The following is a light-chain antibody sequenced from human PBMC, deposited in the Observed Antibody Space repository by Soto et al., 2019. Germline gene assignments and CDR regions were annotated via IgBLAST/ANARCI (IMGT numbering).Light chain of an antibody. J-gene: IGKJ4*01. CDR2: DAS. CDR1: QAIRKN. V-gene: IGKV3-15*01. Sequence: EIVLTQSPATLSVSPGERSTLSCKSSQAIRKNLAWYQQKPGQSPRLLIYDASTRATGIPVRFSGSGSGTDFTLSISSLQSEDNAVYYCQEYNSWPLTFGGGTKVEIK. CDR3: QEYNSWPLT.